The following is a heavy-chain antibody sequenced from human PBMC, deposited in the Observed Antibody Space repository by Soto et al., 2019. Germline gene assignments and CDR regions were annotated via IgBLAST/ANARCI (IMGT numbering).Heavy chain of an antibody. CDR2: IVPLPGTT. D-gene: IGHD6-19*01. Sequence: QVQLVQSGAAVRKPGSSVKVSCKASGGTFTKYAITWVRQAPRQGLEWMGGIVPLPGTTNYAQKFRGRVTISADESTSTAYLELRNLRSEDTDVYYYASGVGGLGGSSGWPDYAFDVWGQGTMVIVAS. V-gene: IGHV1-69*01. J-gene: IGHJ3*01. CDR1: GGTFTKYA. CDR3: ASGVGGLGGSSGWPDYAFDV.